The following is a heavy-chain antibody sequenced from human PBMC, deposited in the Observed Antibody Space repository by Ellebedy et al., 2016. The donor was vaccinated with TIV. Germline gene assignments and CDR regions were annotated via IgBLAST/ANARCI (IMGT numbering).Heavy chain of an antibody. D-gene: IGHD6-13*01. CDR1: GFTVSSNY. Sequence: GESLKISCAASGFTVSSNYMSWVRQAPGKGLEWVSVIYSGGSTDYADSVKGRFTISRDNSKNTLYLQMNSLRSEDTAVYYCARSSHPQYSSSWYAVDYWGQGTLVTVSS. CDR3: ARSSHPQYSSSWYAVDY. J-gene: IGHJ4*02. V-gene: IGHV3-66*01. CDR2: IYSGGST.